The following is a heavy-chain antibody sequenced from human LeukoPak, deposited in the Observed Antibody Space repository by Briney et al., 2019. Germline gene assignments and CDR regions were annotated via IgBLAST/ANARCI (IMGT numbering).Heavy chain of an antibody. Sequence: PGGSLRLSCAASGFTFSGTWMHWVRQPPGKGLEWVSSISSSSSYIYYADSVKGRFTISRDNAKNSLYLQMNSLRAEDTAVYYCARDYGFDYWGQGTLVTVSS. V-gene: IGHV3-21*01. CDR2: ISSSSSYI. J-gene: IGHJ4*02. CDR1: GFTFSGTW. CDR3: ARDYGFDY. D-gene: IGHD4-17*01.